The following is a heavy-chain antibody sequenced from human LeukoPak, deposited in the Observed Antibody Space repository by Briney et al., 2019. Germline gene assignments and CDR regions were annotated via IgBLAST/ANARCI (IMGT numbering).Heavy chain of an antibody. CDR2: ISPSGGST. Sequence: ASVKVSCKASGYTFTSYHMHWVRQAPGQGLEWMGIISPSGGSTSYAQKFQGRVTMTRDTSTNTVYMELNSLRPEDTAVYYCARDYGSGRASNWFDPWGQGTLVTVSS. V-gene: IGHV1-46*01. J-gene: IGHJ5*02. D-gene: IGHD3-10*01. CDR1: GYTFTSYH. CDR3: ARDYGSGRASNWFDP.